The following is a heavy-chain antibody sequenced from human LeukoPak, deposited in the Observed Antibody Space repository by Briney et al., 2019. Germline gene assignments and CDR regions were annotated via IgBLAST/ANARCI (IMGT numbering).Heavy chain of an antibody. Sequence: GGSLRLSCAASGFTFRNYAMYWVRQAPGRGLDWVAVISYDGGSKYYADSVKGRFPISRDNSKNTLYLQMNSLRAEDTAVYYRARGPHITIFGVATNAFDIWGQGTMVTVSS. CDR2: ISYDGGSK. D-gene: IGHD3-3*01. J-gene: IGHJ3*02. CDR1: GFTFRNYA. CDR3: ARGPHITIFGVATNAFDI. V-gene: IGHV3-30*04.